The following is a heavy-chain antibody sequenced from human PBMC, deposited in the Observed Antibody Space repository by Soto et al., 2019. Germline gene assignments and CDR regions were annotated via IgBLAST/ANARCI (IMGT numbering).Heavy chain of an antibody. D-gene: IGHD3-22*01. J-gene: IGHJ4*02. CDR2: ISGSGGST. Sequence: EVQLLESGGGLVQPGGSLRLSCAASGFTFSSYAMSWVRQAPGKGLEWVSAISGSGGSTYYADSVKGRFTISRDNSKNTLYLQMNSLRAEDTAVYYCATIPPDYYDSSGYCYFDYWGQGTLVTVSS. V-gene: IGHV3-23*01. CDR1: GFTFSSYA. CDR3: ATIPPDYYDSSGYCYFDY.